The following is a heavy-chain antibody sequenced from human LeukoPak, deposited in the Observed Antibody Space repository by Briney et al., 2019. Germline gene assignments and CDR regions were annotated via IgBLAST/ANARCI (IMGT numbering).Heavy chain of an antibody. Sequence: GGSLRLSCAASGFTFSDYYMSWIRQAPGKGLEWVSYISSSGSTIYYTDSVKGRFTISRDNAKNSLYLQMNSLRAEDTAVYYCARDDPSYYMDVWGKGTTVTVSS. CDR3: ARDDPSYYMDV. J-gene: IGHJ6*03. CDR2: ISSSGSTI. V-gene: IGHV3-11*04. CDR1: GFTFSDYY.